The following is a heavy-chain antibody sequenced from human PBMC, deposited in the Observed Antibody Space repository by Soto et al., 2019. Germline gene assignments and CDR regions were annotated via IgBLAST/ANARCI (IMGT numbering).Heavy chain of an antibody. Sequence: GGSLRLSCTAAGVTCGDYAMSWFRQAPGKGLEWVGFIRSKAYGGTTEYAASVKGRFTISRDDSKSIAYLQMNSLKTEDTAVYYCTREMWTDADFDYYYSGMDVWGHGTTVPVSS. J-gene: IGHJ6*02. CDR3: TREMWTDADFDYYYSGMDV. CDR2: IRSKAYGGTT. V-gene: IGHV3-49*03. D-gene: IGHD3-3*01. CDR1: GVTCGDYA.